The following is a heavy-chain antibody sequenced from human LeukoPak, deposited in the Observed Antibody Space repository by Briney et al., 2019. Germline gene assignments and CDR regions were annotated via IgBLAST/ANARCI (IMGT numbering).Heavy chain of an antibody. CDR3: ARGPHSSGYYPLFDY. Sequence: PSETLSLTCTVSGGSISSGSYYWSWIRQPAGKGLEWIGRIYTSGGPNYNPSLKSRVTISVDTSKNQFSLKLNSVTAADTAVYYCARGPHSSGYYPLFDYWGQGTLVTVSS. CDR1: GGSISSGSYY. V-gene: IGHV4-61*02. CDR2: IYTSGGP. J-gene: IGHJ4*02. D-gene: IGHD3-22*01.